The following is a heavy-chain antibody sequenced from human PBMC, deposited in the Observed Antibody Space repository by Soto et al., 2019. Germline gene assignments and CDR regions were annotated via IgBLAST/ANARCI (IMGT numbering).Heavy chain of an antibody. CDR1: GGSVSTGMKY. D-gene: IGHD3-10*01. CDR3: MKAHESGDFLGMSV. CDR2: MYKTGET. Sequence: SETLSLTCTVSGGSVSTGMKYWGWVRQPPGRALEFIGYMYKTGETLLNSSLKSRVTLSMETSKNQFSLTLSSVTAADTAVYFCMKAHESGDFLGMSVWGPGTTVTVSS. V-gene: IGHV4-61*01. J-gene: IGHJ6*02.